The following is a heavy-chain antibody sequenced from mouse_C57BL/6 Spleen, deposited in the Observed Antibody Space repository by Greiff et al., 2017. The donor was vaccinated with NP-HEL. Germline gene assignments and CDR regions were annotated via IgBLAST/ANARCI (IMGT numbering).Heavy chain of an antibody. CDR1: GYTFTDYY. D-gene: IGHD1-1*01. CDR3: ARRGYYGSSGYFDV. CDR2: IFPGSGST. J-gene: IGHJ1*03. Sequence: QLQQSGPELVKPGASVKISCKASGYTFTDYYINWVKQRPGQGLEWIGWIFPGSGSTYYNEKFKGKATLTVDKSSSTAYMELRSLTSEDTAVYYCARRGYYGSSGYFDVWGTGTTVTVSS. V-gene: IGHV1-75*01.